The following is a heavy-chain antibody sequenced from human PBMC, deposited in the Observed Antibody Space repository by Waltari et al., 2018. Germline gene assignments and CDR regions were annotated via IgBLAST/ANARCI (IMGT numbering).Heavy chain of an antibody. CDR2: ISWNSGSI. J-gene: IGHJ4*02. V-gene: IGHV3-9*01. CDR3: AKDFLRWLTNYYFDY. Sequence: EVQLVESGGGLVQPGRSLRLSCAASGFTLDDYAMHWVRQAPGKGLEWVSGISWNSGSIGYADSVKGRFTISRDNAKNSLYLQMNSLRAEDTALYYCAKDFLRWLTNYYFDYWGQGTLVTVSS. CDR1: GFTLDDYA. D-gene: IGHD5-12*01.